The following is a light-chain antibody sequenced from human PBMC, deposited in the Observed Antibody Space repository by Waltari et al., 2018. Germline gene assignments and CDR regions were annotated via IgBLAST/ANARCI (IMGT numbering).Light chain of an antibody. CDR2: RNI. CDR1: SSYLGPGYV. J-gene: IGLJ3*02. V-gene: IGLV1-40*01. Sequence: QSVLTHPPSVSGAAGQRVTLSCTGSSSYLGPGYVVHWYQQYPGTAPKLLIYRNIKRPSGVPDRFSGSKSGTSASLVITGLQAEHEADYYCQTYDTSLSRVFGGGTKLTVL. CDR3: QTYDTSLSRV.